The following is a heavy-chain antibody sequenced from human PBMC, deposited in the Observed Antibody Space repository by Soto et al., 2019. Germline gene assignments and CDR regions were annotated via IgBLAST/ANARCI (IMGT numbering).Heavy chain of an antibody. CDR1: VFTFSSYS. CDR3: AGGGGSLNPGFDL. D-gene: IGHD3-16*01. V-gene: IGHV3-30*04. Sequence: PVGSLRLSCAASVFTFSSYSLHCVRHSPGKGLEWVAVISSDGSTTYYADSVKGRFTVSRDNSRNTLYLQMNSLRTDDTAVYYGAGGGGSLNPGFDLWGQGTLVTVSS. CDR2: ISSDGSTT. J-gene: IGHJ4*02.